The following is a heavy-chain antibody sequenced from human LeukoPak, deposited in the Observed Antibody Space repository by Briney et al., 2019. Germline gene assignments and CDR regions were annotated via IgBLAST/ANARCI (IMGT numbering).Heavy chain of an antibody. CDR2: ISSSGSTI. CDR3: ARVHGRHYYYHMDV. Sequence: PGGSLRLSCAASGFTFSDYYMSWIRQAPGKGLEWVSYISSSGSTIYYADSVKGRFTISRDNAKNSLYLQMNSLRAEDTAVYYCARVHGRHYYYHMDVWGKGTTVTVSS. J-gene: IGHJ6*03. V-gene: IGHV3-11*04. CDR1: GFTFSDYY.